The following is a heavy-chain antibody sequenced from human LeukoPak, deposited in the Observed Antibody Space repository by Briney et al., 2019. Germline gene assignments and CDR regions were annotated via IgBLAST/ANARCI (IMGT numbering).Heavy chain of an antibody. J-gene: IGHJ4*02. D-gene: IGHD3-16*02. CDR2: ISAYNGNT. CDR3: ARASIIITFGGVIVIPPDY. CDR1: GYTFTSYG. Sequence: ASVKVSCKASGYTFTSYGISWVRQAPGQGLEWMGWISAYNGNTNYAQKLQGRVTMTTDTSTSTAYMELRSLRSDDTAVYYCARASIIITFGGVIVIPPDYWGQGTLVTVSS. V-gene: IGHV1-18*01.